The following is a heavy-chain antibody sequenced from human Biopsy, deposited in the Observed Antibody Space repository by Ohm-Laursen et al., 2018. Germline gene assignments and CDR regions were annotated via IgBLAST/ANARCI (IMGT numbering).Heavy chain of an antibody. J-gene: IGHJ6*02. CDR2: IYYSGST. CDR3: VRSNYHYYGFDV. Sequence: GTLSLTCTVSDGSINSYYWNWIRQPPGKRLEWIGNIYYSGSTNFNPSLKSRVTISVDTSKNQFSLRLTSVTAADTAVYYCVRSNYHYYGFDVWGQGTTVTVSS. CDR1: DGSINSYY. V-gene: IGHV4-59*01.